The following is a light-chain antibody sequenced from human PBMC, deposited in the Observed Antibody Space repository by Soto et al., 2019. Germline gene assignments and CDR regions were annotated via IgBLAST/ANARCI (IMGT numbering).Light chain of an antibody. CDR3: QYYNDYCWT. V-gene: IGKV1-5*03. J-gene: IGKJ1*01. CDR1: QSISSW. Sequence: DIQLTQSPSTLPASVGDRVTITCRASQSISSWLAWYQQKPGKAPNFLIYKTSNLESGVPSRFSGSGSGTEFTLTISSLQPDDFATYYCQYYNDYCWTFGQGTKVEIK. CDR2: KTS.